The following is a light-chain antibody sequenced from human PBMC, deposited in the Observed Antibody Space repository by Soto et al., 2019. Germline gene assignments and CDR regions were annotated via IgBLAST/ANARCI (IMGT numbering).Light chain of an antibody. J-gene: IGLJ2*01. CDR3: QSYDSSLSGFVV. CDR1: SSNIGAGYD. CDR2: GNS. V-gene: IGLV1-40*01. Sequence: QSVLTQPPSVSGAPGQSVTISCTGSSSNIGAGYDVQWYQQLPGTAPKRLIYGNSNRPSGVPDRFSGSKSGTSASLAITGLQAEDEADYYCQSYDSSLSGFVVFGGGTQLTVL.